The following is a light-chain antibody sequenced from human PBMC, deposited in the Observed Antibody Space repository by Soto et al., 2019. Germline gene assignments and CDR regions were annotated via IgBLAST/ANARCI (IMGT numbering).Light chain of an antibody. CDR3: SAYAGSSDFVV. Sequence: QSVLTQPPSASGSPGQSVTISCTGTSSDVGNYNYVSWYQQHPGKAPKLMIYEVNKRPSGVPDRFSGSKSGNTASLTVSGLQAEDEADYFCSAYAGSSDFVVFGGGTQLTVL. V-gene: IGLV2-8*01. CDR1: SSDVGNYNY. J-gene: IGLJ2*01. CDR2: EVN.